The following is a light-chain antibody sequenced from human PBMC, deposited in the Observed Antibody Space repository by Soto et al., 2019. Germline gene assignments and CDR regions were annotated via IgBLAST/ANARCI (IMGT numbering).Light chain of an antibody. CDR1: SSDVGGYNL. J-gene: IGLJ1*01. Sequence: QSVLTQPASVSGSPGRSITISCTGTSSDVGGYNLVSWYQQHPGKVPKVIISEGNKRPSGVSNRFSGSKSGNTASLTISGLQAEDEADYYCCSYAGYSSFIFGSGTKVTV. CDR3: CSYAGYSSFI. V-gene: IGLV2-23*03. CDR2: EGN.